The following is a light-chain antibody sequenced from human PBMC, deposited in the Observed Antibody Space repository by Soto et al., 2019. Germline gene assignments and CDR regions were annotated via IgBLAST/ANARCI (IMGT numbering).Light chain of an antibody. Sequence: DVVMTQSPLSLPVTPGEPASISCRSSQPLLYSNGYNYLDWYLQRPGQSPQLLIFLGSNRASGVPDRFSGSGSGTDFTLKISRVEAEDVGVYYCMQALQTPRTFGQGTKLEIK. CDR1: QPLLYSNGYNY. CDR2: LGS. CDR3: MQALQTPRT. J-gene: IGKJ2*02. V-gene: IGKV2-28*01.